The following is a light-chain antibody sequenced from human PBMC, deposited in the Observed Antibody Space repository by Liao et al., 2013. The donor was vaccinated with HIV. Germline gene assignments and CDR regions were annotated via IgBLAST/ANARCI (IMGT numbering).Light chain of an antibody. Sequence: SYELTQPPSVSVSPGQTASITCSGDKLGDKYACWYQQKPGQSPVLVIYQDSKRPSGIPERFSGSNSGNTATLTISGTQAMDEADYYCQVWDSGSDHVVFGGGTKLTVL. V-gene: IGLV3-1*01. CDR1: KLGDKY. CDR3: QVWDSGSDHVV. J-gene: IGLJ2*01. CDR2: QDS.